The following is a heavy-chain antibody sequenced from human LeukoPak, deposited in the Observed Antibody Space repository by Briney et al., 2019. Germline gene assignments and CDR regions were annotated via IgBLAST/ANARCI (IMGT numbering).Heavy chain of an antibody. CDR2: INAGNGNT. Sequence: GASVKVSCKASGYTFTSYAMHWVRQAPGQRLEWMGWINAGNGNTKYSQKFQGRVTITRDTSASTAYMELSSLRSEDTAVYYCARGSGGFWSSFDPWGQGTLVTASS. CDR1: GYTFTSYA. V-gene: IGHV1-3*01. J-gene: IGHJ5*02. CDR3: ARGSGGFWSSFDP. D-gene: IGHD3-3*01.